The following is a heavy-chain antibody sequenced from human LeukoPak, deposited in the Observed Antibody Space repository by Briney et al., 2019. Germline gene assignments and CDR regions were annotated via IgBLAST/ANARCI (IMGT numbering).Heavy chain of an antibody. J-gene: IGHJ4*02. Sequence: PSETLSLTCAVSGGSISSGGYSWSWIRQPPGKGLEWIGYIYHSGSTYYNPSLKSRVTISVDRSKNQFSLKLSSVTAADTAVYYCARSGPYDILTGSLSGYFDYWGQGTLVTVSS. V-gene: IGHV4-30-2*01. D-gene: IGHD3-9*01. CDR3: ARSGPYDILTGSLSGYFDY. CDR1: GGSISSGGYS. CDR2: IYHSGST.